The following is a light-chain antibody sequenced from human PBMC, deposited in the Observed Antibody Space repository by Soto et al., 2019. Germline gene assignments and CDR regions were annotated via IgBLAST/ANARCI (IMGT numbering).Light chain of an antibody. CDR2: AAS. Sequence: DIPMTQSPSSLSASVGDRVTITCRASQGINNYVAWYQQKPGKPPKLLIYAASTLQSGVPSWFSGSGSGTDFTLTINSLQPEDVATYSCQKYSSVPVFGPGTKVDIK. J-gene: IGKJ3*01. CDR1: QGINNY. V-gene: IGKV1-27*01. CDR3: QKYSSVPV.